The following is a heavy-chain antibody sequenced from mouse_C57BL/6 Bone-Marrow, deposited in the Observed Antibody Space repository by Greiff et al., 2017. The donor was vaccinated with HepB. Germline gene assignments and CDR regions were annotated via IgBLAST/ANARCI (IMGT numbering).Heavy chain of an antibody. CDR2: IRLKSDNYAT. CDR3: TGELGFAY. CDR1: GFTFSNYW. D-gene: IGHD3-3*01. V-gene: IGHV6-3*01. Sequence: EVHLVESGGGLVQPGGSMKLSCVASGFTFSNYWMNWVRQSPEKGLEWVAQIRLKSDNYATHYAESVKGRFTISRDDSKSSVYLQMNNLRAEDTGIYYCTGELGFAYWGQGTLVTVSA. J-gene: IGHJ3*01.